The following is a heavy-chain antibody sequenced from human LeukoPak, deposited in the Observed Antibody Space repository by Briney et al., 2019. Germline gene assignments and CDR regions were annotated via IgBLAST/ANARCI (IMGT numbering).Heavy chain of an antibody. J-gene: IGHJ4*02. CDR2: IYTSGST. D-gene: IGHD4-11*01. CDR3: ARELDYSNYGYFVH. Sequence: TSETLSLTCTVSGGSISSGSYYWSWIRQPAGKGLEWIGRIYTSGSTNYNPSLKSRVTISVDTSKNQFSLKLSSVTAADTAVYYCARELDYSNYGYFVHWGQGTLVTVSS. V-gene: IGHV4-61*02. CDR1: GGSISSGSYY.